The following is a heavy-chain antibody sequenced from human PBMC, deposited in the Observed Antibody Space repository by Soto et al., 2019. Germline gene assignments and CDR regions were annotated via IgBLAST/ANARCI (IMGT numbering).Heavy chain of an antibody. Sequence: SETLSLTCAVYGGSFSGYYWSWIRQPPGKGLEWIGEINHSGSTNYNPSLKSRVTISVDTSKNQFSLKLSSLTAADTAVYYCARVLGETAYYGMDVWGQGTTVTVSS. CDR1: GGSFSGYY. CDR3: ARVLGETAYYGMDV. CDR2: INHSGST. V-gene: IGHV4-34*01. J-gene: IGHJ6*02. D-gene: IGHD3-10*01.